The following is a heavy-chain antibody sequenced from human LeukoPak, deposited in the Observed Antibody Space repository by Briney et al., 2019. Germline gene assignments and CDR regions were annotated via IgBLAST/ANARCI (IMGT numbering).Heavy chain of an antibody. V-gene: IGHV1-24*01. CDR2: FDPEDGET. Sequence: ASVKVSCKVSGYTLTELSMHWVRQAPGKGLEWMGGFDPEDGETIYAQKFQGRVTMTEDTSTDTAYMELSSLRSEDTAVYCCATDLLVPAAMGEYWGQGTLVTVSS. CDR3: ATDLLVPAAMGEY. D-gene: IGHD2-2*01. CDR1: GYTLTELS. J-gene: IGHJ4*02.